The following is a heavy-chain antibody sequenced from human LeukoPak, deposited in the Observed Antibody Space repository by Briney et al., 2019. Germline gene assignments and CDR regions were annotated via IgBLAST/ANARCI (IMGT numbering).Heavy chain of an antibody. D-gene: IGHD3-10*01. CDR2: INPNSGGT. CDR1: GYTFTGYY. J-gene: IGHJ5*02. V-gene: IGHV1-2*02. Sequence: VASVKVSCKASGYTFTGYYMHWVRQAPGQGLEWMGWINPNSGGTNYAQKFQGRVTMTRDTSTSTVYMELSSLRSEDTAVYYCARDLGLRGVTNWFDPWGQGTLVTVSS. CDR3: ARDLGLRGVTNWFDP.